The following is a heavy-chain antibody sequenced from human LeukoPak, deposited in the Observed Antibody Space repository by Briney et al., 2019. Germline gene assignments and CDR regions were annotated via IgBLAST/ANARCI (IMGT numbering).Heavy chain of an antibody. CDR2: ISGSGGST. D-gene: IGHD6-19*01. CDR1: GFTFSSYA. V-gene: IGHV3-23*01. J-gene: IGHJ4*02. Sequence: GGSLRLSCAASGFTFSSYAMSWVRQTPGKGLEWVSAISGSGGSTYYADSVKGRFTISRDNSKNTLYLQMNSLRAEDTAVYYCAKDRVRIAVAAVIDYWGQGTLVTVSS. CDR3: AKDRVRIAVAAVIDY.